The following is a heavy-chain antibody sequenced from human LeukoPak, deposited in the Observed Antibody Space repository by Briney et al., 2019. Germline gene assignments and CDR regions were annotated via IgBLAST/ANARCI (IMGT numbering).Heavy chain of an antibody. CDR2: IYWDDDK. D-gene: IGHD3-3*01. CDR1: GFSLSTSGVG. Sequence: SGPTLVNPTQTLTLTCTFSGFSLSTSGVGVGWIRQPPGKALEWLALIYWDDDKRYSPSLKSRLTLTKDTSKNQVVLTMTNMDPVDTATYYCAHRTGNYDFWSGFPNWFDPWGRGTLVTVSS. J-gene: IGHJ5*02. V-gene: IGHV2-5*02. CDR3: AHRTGNYDFWSGFPNWFDP.